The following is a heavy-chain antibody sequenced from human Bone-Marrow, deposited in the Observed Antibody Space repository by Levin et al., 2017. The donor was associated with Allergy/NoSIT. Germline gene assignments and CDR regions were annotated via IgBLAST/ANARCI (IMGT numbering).Heavy chain of an antibody. V-gene: IGHV4-59*08. CDR3: ARLPIYSSTHFDY. Sequence: SQTLSLTCTVSGGSIRSYYWSWLRQPPGKGLEWIGYIYYSGSTNYNPSLKSRVTISVDTSKNQFSLKLSSVTAADTAVYYCARLPIYSSTHFDYWGQGTLVTVSS. CDR1: GGSIRSYY. D-gene: IGHD2-2*01. CDR2: IYYSGST. J-gene: IGHJ4*02.